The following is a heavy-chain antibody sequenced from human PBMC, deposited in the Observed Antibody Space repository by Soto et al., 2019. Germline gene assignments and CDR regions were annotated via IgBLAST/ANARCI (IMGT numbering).Heavy chain of an antibody. J-gene: IGHJ3*02. CDR1: GGSISSYY. CDR2: IYYSGST. CDR3: ASASRGYLADAFDI. V-gene: IGHV4-59*01. D-gene: IGHD3-22*01. Sequence: PSETLSLTCTVSGGSISSYYWSWIRQPPGKGLEWIGYIYYSGSTNYNPSLKSRVTISVDTSKNQFSLKLSSVTAADTAVYYCASASRGYLADAFDIWGQGTMVTVSS.